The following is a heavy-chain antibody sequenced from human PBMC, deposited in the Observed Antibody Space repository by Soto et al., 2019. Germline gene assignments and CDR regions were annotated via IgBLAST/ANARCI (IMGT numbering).Heavy chain of an antibody. CDR2: IIPIFGTA. Sequence: VNVTDKASVATFSSDAISWVRQAPGQGLEWTGGIIPIFGTANYAQKFQGRVTITADESTSTAYMELSSPRSEDPAVYYCARDSSADAFDIWGQGTMVTVSS. CDR1: VATFSSDA. V-gene: IGHV1-69*01. D-gene: IGHD6-6*01. J-gene: IGHJ3*02. CDR3: ARDSSADAFDI.